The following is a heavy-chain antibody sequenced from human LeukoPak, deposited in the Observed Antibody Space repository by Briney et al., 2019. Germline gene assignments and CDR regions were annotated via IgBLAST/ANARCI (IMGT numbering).Heavy chain of an antibody. CDR2: ISAYNGNT. CDR1: GGTFSSYA. Sequence: ASVKVSCKASGGTFSSYAISWVRQAPGQGLEWMGWISAYNGNTNYAQKLQGRVTMTTDTSTSTAYMELRSLRSDDTAVYYCARDPPEQLEGFDPWGQGTLVTVSS. CDR3: ARDPPEQLEGFDP. V-gene: IGHV1-18*01. D-gene: IGHD6-6*01. J-gene: IGHJ5*02.